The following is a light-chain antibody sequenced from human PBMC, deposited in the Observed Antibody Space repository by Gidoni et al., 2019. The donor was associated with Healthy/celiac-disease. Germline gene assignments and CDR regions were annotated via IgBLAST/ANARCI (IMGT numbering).Light chain of an antibody. Sequence: DIQMTQSPSSLSASVGDRVTITCRASQSISSYLTWYQQKPGKAPKLLIYAASRLQSGVPSRFSGSGSGTDFTLTISSLQPEDFATYYCQQSYSTPSITFGQGTKLEIK. CDR1: QSISSY. CDR3: QQSYSTPSIT. CDR2: AAS. J-gene: IGKJ2*01. V-gene: IGKV1-39*01.